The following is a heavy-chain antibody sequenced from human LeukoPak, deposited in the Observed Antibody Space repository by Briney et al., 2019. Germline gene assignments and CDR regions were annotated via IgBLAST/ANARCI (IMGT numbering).Heavy chain of an antibody. CDR1: GFTFNTYA. J-gene: IGHJ4*02. CDR3: AKVRGRVVAPDFGYYFDY. Sequence: GGSLRLSCAASGFTFNTYAMGWVRQAPGKGLEGVSAISDSGVTTSYADSVRGRFTISRDNSRNTLYLQMNSLRADDTAVYYCAKVRGRVVAPDFGYYFDYWGQGTLVTVSS. CDR2: ISDSGVTT. V-gene: IGHV3-23*01. D-gene: IGHD2-15*01.